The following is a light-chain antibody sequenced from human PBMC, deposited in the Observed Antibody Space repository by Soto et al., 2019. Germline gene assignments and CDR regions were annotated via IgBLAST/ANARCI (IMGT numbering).Light chain of an antibody. CDR2: GAS. CDR1: QSVSSN. V-gene: IGKV3-15*01. CDR3: QEYNNWLYT. Sequence: IVISPSPATLSLSPGERATLSCRASQSVSSNLAWYQQKPGQAPRLLIYGASTRATGIPARFSGSGSGTEFTLTVSSLQSEDFAVYYCQEYNNWLYTFGQGTNVDIK. J-gene: IGKJ2*01.